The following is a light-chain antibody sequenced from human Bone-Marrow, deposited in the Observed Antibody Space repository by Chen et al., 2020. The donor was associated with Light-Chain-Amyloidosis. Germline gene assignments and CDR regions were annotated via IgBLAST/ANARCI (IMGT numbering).Light chain of an antibody. CDR1: NIGTTS. CDR2: DDS. V-gene: IGLV3-21*02. Sequence: SYVLTQPSSVSVPPGQPATIACGGNNIGTTSVHWYQQMPGQAPLLVVYDDSDRPSGIPERLSGSNSGNTATLTISRVEAGDEADYYCQVWDRSSDRPVFGGGTKLTVL. CDR3: QVWDRSSDRPV. J-gene: IGLJ3*02.